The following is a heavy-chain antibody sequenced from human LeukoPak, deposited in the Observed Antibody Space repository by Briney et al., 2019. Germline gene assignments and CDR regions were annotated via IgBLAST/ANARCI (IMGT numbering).Heavy chain of an antibody. CDR2: IYYSGST. D-gene: IGHD2-15*01. J-gene: IGHJ4*02. Sequence: SETLSLSCTVSGGSISSGGYYWSWIRQHPGKGLEWIGYIYYSGSTYYNPSLKSRVTISVDTSKNQFSLNLSSVTAADTAVYYCARVVRAATYFDYWGQGTLVTVSS. CDR1: GGSISSGGYY. V-gene: IGHV4-31*03. CDR3: ARVVRAATYFDY.